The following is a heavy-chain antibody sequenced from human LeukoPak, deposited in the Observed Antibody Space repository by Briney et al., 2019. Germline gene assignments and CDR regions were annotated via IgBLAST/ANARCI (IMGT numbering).Heavy chain of an antibody. CDR2: INSDGSAT. J-gene: IGHJ6*02. V-gene: IGHV3-74*01. CDR1: GFTVSSNY. Sequence: GGSLRLSCAASGFTVSSNYMSWVRQVPGKGLLWVSRINSDGSATIYADSVRGRFTISRDNAKNTLYLQMSGLRVDDTAVYHCASDSPYYGMDVWGQGTTVTVSS. CDR3: ASDSPYYGMDV.